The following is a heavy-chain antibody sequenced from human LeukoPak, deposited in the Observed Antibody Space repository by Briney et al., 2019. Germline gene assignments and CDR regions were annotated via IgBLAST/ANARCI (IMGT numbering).Heavy chain of an antibody. CDR2: IIPIFGTA. Sequence: ASVKVSFTASGGTFIIYAISWVRQAPGQGLEWMGGIIPIFGTANYAQKFQGRVTITTDESTSTAYMELSSLRSEDTAVYYCARGSSGWYVWFDPWGQGTLVTVSS. J-gene: IGHJ5*02. V-gene: IGHV1-69*05. CDR3: ARGSSGWYVWFDP. D-gene: IGHD6-19*01. CDR1: GGTFIIYA.